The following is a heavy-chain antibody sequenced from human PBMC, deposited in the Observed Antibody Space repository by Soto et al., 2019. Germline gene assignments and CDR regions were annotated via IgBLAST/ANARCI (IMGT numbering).Heavy chain of an antibody. CDR3: ARDYYDDSSGSSSWDYGVDD. CDR2: IYYSGST. V-gene: IGHV4-59*01. Sequence: SATLSLTCTVSGGSISSYYWSWIRQPPGKGLEWIGYIYYSGSTNYNPSLKSRVTISVDTSKNQFSLKLSSVTAADTAVYYCARDYYDDSSGSSSWDYGVDDWGEVNT. D-gene: IGHD3-22*01. CDR1: GGSISSYY. J-gene: IGHJ6*02.